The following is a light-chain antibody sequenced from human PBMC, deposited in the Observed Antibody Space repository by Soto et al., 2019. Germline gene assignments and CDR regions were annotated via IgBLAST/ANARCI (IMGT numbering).Light chain of an antibody. Sequence: SPSSLSASVGDRVSITCRASQSTSSYLNWFQXKPGKAPKLXXYATSSLQSGVPSRFSGSGSGTDFTLTISSLQPEDFATYYCQQTYSTPWTFGQGTKVEIK. CDR3: QQTYSTPWT. J-gene: IGKJ1*01. CDR1: QSTSSY. V-gene: IGKV1-39*01. CDR2: ATS.